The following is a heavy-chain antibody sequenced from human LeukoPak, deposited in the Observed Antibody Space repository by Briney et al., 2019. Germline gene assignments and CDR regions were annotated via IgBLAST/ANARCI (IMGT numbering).Heavy chain of an antibody. V-gene: IGHV3-33*08. CDR1: GFTFSDNG. Sequence: TGGSLRLSCAASGFTFSDNGMHWVRQAPGKGLEWVAVIWYDGSNKYYAASVKGRFTISRDNSKNTLYLQINSLRAEDTAVYYCARDPGTMSPDYWGQGTLVTVSS. D-gene: IGHD3-3*01. J-gene: IGHJ4*02. CDR3: ARDPGTMSPDY. CDR2: IWYDGSNK.